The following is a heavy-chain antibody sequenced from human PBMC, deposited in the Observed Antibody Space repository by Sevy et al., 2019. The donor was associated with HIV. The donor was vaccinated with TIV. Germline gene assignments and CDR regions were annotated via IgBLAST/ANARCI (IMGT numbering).Heavy chain of an antibody. CDR3: AGWSSAWTLFDY. Sequence: GGSLRLSCAASGFTVSRNYMSWVRQAPGKGLEWVSVIYSDGKTFYADSVQDRFTISRDNSKNTLYLQMNSLRAENTAVYYCAGWSSAWTLFDYWGQGTLVTVSS. V-gene: IGHV3-66*01. J-gene: IGHJ4*02. CDR2: IYSDGKT. CDR1: GFTVSRNY. D-gene: IGHD6-19*01.